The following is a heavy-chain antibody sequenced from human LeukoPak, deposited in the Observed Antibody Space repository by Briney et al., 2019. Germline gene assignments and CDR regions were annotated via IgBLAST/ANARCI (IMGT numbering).Heavy chain of an antibody. V-gene: IGHV4-34*01. CDR1: GVSFSGYC. D-gene: IGHD3-3*01. CDR2: IDHGGTT. CDR3: ARVMEGLPFDY. Sequence: SETLSLTCGVYGVSFSGYCWSWIRQPPGKGLEWIGDIDHGGTTHYSPSLKSRVTISVDTSKSQFSLRLSSVTAADTAVYYCARVMEGLPFDYWGQGTLVTVSS. J-gene: IGHJ4*02.